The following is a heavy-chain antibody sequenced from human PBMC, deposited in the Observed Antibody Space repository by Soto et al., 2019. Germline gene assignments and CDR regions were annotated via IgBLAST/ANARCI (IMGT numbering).Heavy chain of an antibody. CDR2: IYTSGST. J-gene: IGHJ4*02. V-gene: IGHV4-4*07. Sequence: SETLSLTCTVSGGSISSYYWSWIRQPAGKGLEWIGRIYTSGSTNYNPSLKSRVTMSVDTSKNQFSLKLSSVTAADTAVYYGGIYPWYVQELDYVFYCGGGSVVTVSA. D-gene: IGHD3-16*01. CDR1: GGSISSYY. CDR3: GIYPWYVQELDYVFY.